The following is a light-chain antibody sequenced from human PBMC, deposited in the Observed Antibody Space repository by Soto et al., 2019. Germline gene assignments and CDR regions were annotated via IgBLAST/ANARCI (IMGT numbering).Light chain of an antibody. Sequence: EVVMSQSPLSLPVTLGQPASISCRSSQSLVHSNGNTYLTWFQQRPGQSPTRLIEKVRNRDSGVPDRFSGSGSGSVFTLKISRVEAEDVGVYYCIQGTYWPTFGQGTRLEIK. CDR3: IQGTYWPT. CDR2: KVR. CDR1: QSLVHSNGNTY. V-gene: IGKV2-30*02. J-gene: IGKJ5*01.